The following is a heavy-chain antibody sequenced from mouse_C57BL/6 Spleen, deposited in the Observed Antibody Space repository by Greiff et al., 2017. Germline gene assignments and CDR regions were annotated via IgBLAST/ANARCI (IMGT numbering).Heavy chain of an antibody. V-gene: IGHV1-69*01. CDR3: ARSFGGYFDV. J-gene: IGHJ1*03. Sequence: QVQLQQPGAELVMPGASVKLSCKASGYTFTSYWMHWVKQRPGQGLEWIGEIDPSDSYTNYNQNFKGKSTLTVDKSSSTAYMQLSSLTSEDSAVYYCARSFGGYFDVWGTGTTVTVSS. CDR1: GYTFTSYW. CDR2: IDPSDSYT.